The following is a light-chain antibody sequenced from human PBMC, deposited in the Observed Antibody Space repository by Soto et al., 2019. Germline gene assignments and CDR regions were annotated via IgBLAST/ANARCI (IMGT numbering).Light chain of an antibody. J-gene: IGKJ1*01. Sequence: ENVLTQSPGTLSLSPGEEATLSCRASQSVNNNYLAWYQQIPGQPPRLLIYGASSRATGIPDRFSGRGSGTDFTLTISSLQSEDFAVYYCQQYNNWPPWTFGQGTKVEIK. V-gene: IGKV3-20*01. CDR1: QSVNNNY. CDR2: GAS. CDR3: QQYNNWPPWT.